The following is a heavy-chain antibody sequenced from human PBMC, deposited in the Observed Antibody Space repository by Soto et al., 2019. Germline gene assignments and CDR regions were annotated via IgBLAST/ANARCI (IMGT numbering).Heavy chain of an antibody. CDR1: GGSISSSSYY. D-gene: IGHD2-15*01. V-gene: IGHV4-39*01. CDR2: IHYSGST. J-gene: IGHJ6*02. CDR3: CSGSVVEYYYGMDV. Sequence: SETLSLTCTVSGGSISSSSYYWGWIRQPPGKGLEWIGSIHYSGSTYYNPSLKSRVTISVDTSKNQFSLKLSSVTAADTAVYYSCSGSVVEYYYGMDVWGQGTTVTVSS.